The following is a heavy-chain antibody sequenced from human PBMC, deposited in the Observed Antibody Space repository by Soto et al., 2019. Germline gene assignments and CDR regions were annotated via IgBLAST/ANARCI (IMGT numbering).Heavy chain of an antibody. J-gene: IGHJ4*02. Sequence: EVQLLESGGGFIQPGGSLRLSCVASGLSFSSYGMSWVRQAPGKGLEWVSVISGSGASTLSADSVKGRFTISRDNSKNTLYLQMNSLRVEDTAVYYCANRDTSDWHYFDYWGQGTLVTVSS. CDR2: ISGSGAST. V-gene: IGHV3-23*01. CDR1: GLSFSSYG. CDR3: ANRDTSDWHYFDY. D-gene: IGHD6-19*01.